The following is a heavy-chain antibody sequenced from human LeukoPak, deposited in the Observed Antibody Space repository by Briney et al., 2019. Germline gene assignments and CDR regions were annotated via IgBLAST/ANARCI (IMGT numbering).Heavy chain of an antibody. CDR3: ARGRGGYDSYYYYYMDV. Sequence: ASVKVSCKASGYTFTSYDINWVRQATGQGLEWMGWMNPNSGNTGYAQKFQGRVTITRNTSRSTAYMELSSLRSEDTAVYYCARGRGGYDSYYYYYMDVWGKGTTVTVSS. D-gene: IGHD5-12*01. CDR1: GYTFTSYD. V-gene: IGHV1-8*03. CDR2: MNPNSGNT. J-gene: IGHJ6*03.